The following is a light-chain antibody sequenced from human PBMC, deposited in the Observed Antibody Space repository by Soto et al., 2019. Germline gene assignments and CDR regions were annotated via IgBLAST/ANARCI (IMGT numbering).Light chain of an antibody. CDR2: DVS. V-gene: IGLV2-14*01. J-gene: IGLJ1*01. CDR1: SSDIDGYNY. Sequence: QSVLTQPTSVSGSPGQSITISCTGTSSDIDGYNYVSWYQQHPGKAPKLMIYDVSNRPSGVSNLFSGSKSGNTASLTISGLQAEDEADYYCSSYTSSSTLGYVFGTGTKVTVL. CDR3: SSYTSSSTLGYV.